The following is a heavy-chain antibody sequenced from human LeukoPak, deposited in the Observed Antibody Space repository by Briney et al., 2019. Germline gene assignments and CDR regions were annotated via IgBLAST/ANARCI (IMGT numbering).Heavy chain of an antibody. CDR3: ARIFIRNGYSSYFDC. CDR2: VYQSGTT. CDR1: GFSISSGHY. Sequence: KPSETLSLTCTVSGFSISSGHYWGWVRQPPGAGLEWIGSVYQSGTTDYNPSLKSRVTTSVDMSKNQFSLRLRPVTAADTAVYYCARIFIRNGYSSYFDCWGQGTLVTVSS. J-gene: IGHJ4*02. V-gene: IGHV4-38-2*02. D-gene: IGHD5-18*01.